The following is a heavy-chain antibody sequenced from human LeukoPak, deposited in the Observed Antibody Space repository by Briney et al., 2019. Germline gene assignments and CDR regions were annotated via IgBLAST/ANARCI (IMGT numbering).Heavy chain of an antibody. CDR1: GYSFTSYA. V-gene: IGHV1-3*01. J-gene: IGHJ4*02. Sequence: ASVKVSCKASGYSFTSYALHWVRQAPGQGLEWMGWINAGNGNTEYSQRFLDRVTITRDTSASTAYIELSSLRSEDTAVYYCAREVSGLDYWGQGTLVTVSS. CDR3: AREVSGLDY. CDR2: INAGNGNT. D-gene: IGHD6-25*01.